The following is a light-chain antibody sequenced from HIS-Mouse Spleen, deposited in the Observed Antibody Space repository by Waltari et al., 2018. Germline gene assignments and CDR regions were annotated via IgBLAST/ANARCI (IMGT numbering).Light chain of an antibody. CDR3: YSTDSSGNHRV. V-gene: IGLV3-10*01. CDR2: EDS. CDR1: ALPKKY. Sequence: SYELTQPPSVSVSPGQTARITCSGAALPKKYAYWYQQKSGQAPVLVIYEDSKRPSGNPERFSGSSSGTMATLTISGAQVEDEADYYCYSTDSSGNHRVFGGGTKLTVL. J-gene: IGLJ2*01.